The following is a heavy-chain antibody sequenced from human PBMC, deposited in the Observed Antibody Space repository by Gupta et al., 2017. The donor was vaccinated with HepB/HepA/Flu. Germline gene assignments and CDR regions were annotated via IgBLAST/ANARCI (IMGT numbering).Heavy chain of an antibody. CDR1: GGSISSYY. D-gene: IGHD3-16*01. CDR3: ARGGGFSGWYFDL. Sequence: QVQLQESGPGLVKPSETLSLTCTVSGGSISSYYWSWIRQPPGKGLEWIGYIDYSGSTNYNPSLKSRVTISVDTSKNQFSLKLSSVTAADTAVYYCARGGGFSGWYFDLWGRGTLVTVSS. CDR2: IDYSGST. V-gene: IGHV4-59*08. J-gene: IGHJ2*01.